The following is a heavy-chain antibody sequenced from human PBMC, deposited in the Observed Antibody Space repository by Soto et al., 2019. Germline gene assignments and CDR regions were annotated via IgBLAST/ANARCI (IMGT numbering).Heavy chain of an antibody. Sequence: PSETLCLTCAVSCYPITSGYYCGWIRKHPGKGLEWIGSIYHSGSTYYNPSLKSRVTISVDTSKNQLSLKLSXVTAADTAVYYCARVLAYTTPRGYEYGGAHWGSVTLVSVS. V-gene: IGHV4-38-2*01. J-gene: IGHJ4*01. CDR3: ARVLAYTTPRGYEYGGAH. D-gene: IGHD5-12*01. CDR2: IYHSGST. CDR1: CYPITSGYY.